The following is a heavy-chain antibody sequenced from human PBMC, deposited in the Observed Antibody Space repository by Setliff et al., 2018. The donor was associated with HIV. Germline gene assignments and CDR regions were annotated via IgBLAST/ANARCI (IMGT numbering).Heavy chain of an antibody. D-gene: IGHD3-10*01. CDR1: GYTFNNYA. CDR2: SKTNTGSP. V-gene: IGHV7-4-1*02. J-gene: IGHJ3*02. CDR3: ARGGDRMQIWSRFPFDI. Sequence: ASVKVSCKASGYTFNNYALYWVRQAPGQGFEWMGWSKTNTGSPTYAQGFTRRFVFSLDTSVRTAYLQITGLKAEDTAVYYCARGGDRMQIWSRFPFDIRGQGTMVTVSS.